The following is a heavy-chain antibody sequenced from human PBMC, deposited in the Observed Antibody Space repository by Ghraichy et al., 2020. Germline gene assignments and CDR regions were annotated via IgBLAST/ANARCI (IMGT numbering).Heavy chain of an antibody. Sequence: SVKVSCKASGGTFSSYAISWVRQAPGQGLEWMGGIIPIFGTANYAQKFQGRVTITADESTSTAYMELSSLRSEDTAVYYCAAVPAALSANPTNWFDPWGQGTLVTVSS. J-gene: IGHJ5*02. CDR2: IIPIFGTA. CDR3: AAVPAALSANPTNWFDP. V-gene: IGHV1-69*13. CDR1: GGTFSSYA. D-gene: IGHD2-2*01.